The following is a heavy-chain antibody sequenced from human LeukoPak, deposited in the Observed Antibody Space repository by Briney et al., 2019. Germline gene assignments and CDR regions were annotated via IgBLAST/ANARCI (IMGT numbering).Heavy chain of an antibody. V-gene: IGHV1-24*01. CDR1: GYTLTELS. D-gene: IGHD1-1*01. CDR2: FDPEDGET. CDR3: ARRLKISQGGTTDY. J-gene: IGHJ4*02. Sequence: ASVKVSCKVSGYTLTELSMHWVRQAPGKGLEWMGGFDPEDGETIYAQKFQGRVTMTEDTSTDTAYMELSSLKASDTAMYYCARRLKISQGGTTDYWGQGTLVTVSS.